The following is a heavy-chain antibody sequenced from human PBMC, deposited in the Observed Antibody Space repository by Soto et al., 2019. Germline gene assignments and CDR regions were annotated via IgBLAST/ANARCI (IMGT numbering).Heavy chain of an antibody. J-gene: IGHJ4*02. Sequence: SETLSLTCTVSGGSMIAYYWNWMRQPPGKGLQWIGYTYYSGSTTYNPSLKSRVTISVDSSKNKFSLKLKSVTAADTAVYYCAKYRRTEAEGFTLDYWGRGTLVTVSS. D-gene: IGHD6-13*01. CDR2: TYYSGST. CDR1: GGSMIAYY. CDR3: AKYRRTEAEGFTLDY. V-gene: IGHV4-59*01.